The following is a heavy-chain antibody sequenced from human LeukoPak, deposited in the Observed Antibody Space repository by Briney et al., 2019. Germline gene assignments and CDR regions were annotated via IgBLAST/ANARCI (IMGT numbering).Heavy chain of an antibody. J-gene: IGHJ6*03. V-gene: IGHV3-30*02. CDR3: ARVAVAGVLYYYYYMDV. CDR2: IRYDGSNK. D-gene: IGHD6-19*01. Sequence: GGSLRLSCAASGFTFSSYEMNWVRQAPGKGLEWVAFIRYDGSNKYYADSVKGRFTISRDNAKNSLYLQMNSLRAEDTAVYYCARVAVAGVLYYYYYMDVWGKGTTVTISS. CDR1: GFTFSSYE.